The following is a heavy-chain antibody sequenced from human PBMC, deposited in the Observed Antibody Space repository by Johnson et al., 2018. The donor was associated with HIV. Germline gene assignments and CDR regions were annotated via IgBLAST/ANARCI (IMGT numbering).Heavy chain of an antibody. V-gene: IGHV3-66*02. D-gene: IGHD1-26*01. CDR3: AREGSGSYQI. CDR2: IYSGGRT. Sequence: VQLVESGGNLVKPGGSLRLSCAASGFSVSNNYMSWVRQAPGKGLEWVSVIYSGGRTYYADSVKGRFTISRDNSRNTVYLQMSGLRSEDTAIYYCAREGSGSYQIWGQGTMVTVSS. J-gene: IGHJ3*02. CDR1: GFSVSNNY.